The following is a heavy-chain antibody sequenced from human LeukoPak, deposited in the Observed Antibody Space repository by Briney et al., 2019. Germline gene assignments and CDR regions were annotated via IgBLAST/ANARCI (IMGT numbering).Heavy chain of an antibody. J-gene: IGHJ3*02. CDR1: GFTFSSYA. D-gene: IGHD2-15*01. Sequence: QPGGSLRLSCAASGFTFSSYAMYWVRQAPGKGLEWVSGIFGSGGSTHYADSVKGRFTISRDNSKNTLYLQMNSLRAEDTAVYYCAGGSQSAFDIWGQGTMVTVSS. CDR3: AGGSQSAFDI. CDR2: IFGSGGST. V-gene: IGHV3-23*01.